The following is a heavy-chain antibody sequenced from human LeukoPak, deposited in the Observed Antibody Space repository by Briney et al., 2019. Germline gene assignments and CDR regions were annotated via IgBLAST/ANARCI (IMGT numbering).Heavy chain of an antibody. V-gene: IGHV3-15*01. CDR3: TTDHPTNSPPHDN. CDR1: GFTFSNVW. D-gene: IGHD3-22*01. Sequence: GGSLRLSCAASGFTFSNVWISWVRQAPGKGLEWVGRIKSRSDGATTDYAAPVAGRFTISRDDSKKMVYLQMNSLKSEDSALYYCTTDHPTNSPPHDNWGQGTLVTVSP. CDR2: IKSRSDGATT. J-gene: IGHJ4*02.